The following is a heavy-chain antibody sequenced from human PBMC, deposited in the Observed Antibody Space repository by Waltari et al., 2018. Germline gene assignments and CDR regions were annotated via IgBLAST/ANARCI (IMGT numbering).Heavy chain of an antibody. CDR2: ITRRASFI. CDR3: VRSSPQGTPGGIDH. CDR1: GFMFNTYD. V-gene: IGHV3-21*01. Sequence: EVLLMESGGGLIKPGGSLRLSCAVSGFMFNTYDMHWVRQATGKGPGWGSMITRRASFIYYANSVKGRFTVSRDDAEKSLFLQMDSLTVEDTAVYYCVRSSPQGTPGGIDHWGQGTLVTVSS. D-gene: IGHD1-26*01. J-gene: IGHJ5*02.